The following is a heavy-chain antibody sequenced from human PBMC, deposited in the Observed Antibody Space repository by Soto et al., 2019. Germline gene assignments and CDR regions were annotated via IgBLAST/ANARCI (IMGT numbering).Heavy chain of an antibody. CDR1: GDSLSSNRAA. CDR3: ARGYSSSFDY. D-gene: IGHD6-6*01. Sequence: QTLSLTCALTGDSLSSNRAAWNWIRQSPSRGLEWLGRTYYRSKWNNDYAVSVKSRITINPETSKNQFSLQLNSVTPEDTDVYYCARGYSSSFDYWGQGTLVTVSS. V-gene: IGHV6-1*01. CDR2: TYYRSKWNN. J-gene: IGHJ4*02.